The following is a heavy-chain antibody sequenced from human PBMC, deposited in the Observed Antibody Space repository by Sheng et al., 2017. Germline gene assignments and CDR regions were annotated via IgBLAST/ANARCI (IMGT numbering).Heavy chain of an antibody. Sequence: EVQLVESGGGLIQPGGSLRLSCAASGFTVSSNYMSWVRQAPGKGLEWVSVIYSGGSTYYADSVKGRFTISRDNSKNTLYLQMNSLRAEDTAVYYCARDRFGEGSLSAFDIWGQGTMVTVSS. CDR3: ARDRFGEGSLSAFDI. V-gene: IGHV3-53*01. CDR2: IYSGGST. D-gene: IGHD3-10*01. CDR1: GFTVSSNY. J-gene: IGHJ3*02.